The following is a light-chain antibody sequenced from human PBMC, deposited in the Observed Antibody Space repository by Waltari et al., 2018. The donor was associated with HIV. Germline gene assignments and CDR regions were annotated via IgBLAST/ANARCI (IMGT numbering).Light chain of an antibody. Sequence: QSALTQPRSVSGSPGQSVTISCTGTSSDVGGYNYVSWYQQYPGKAPKFMIYDVSKRPSGVPDRFSGSKSGNTASLTISGLQAEDEAGYYCCSYAGSYTVFGGGTKLTVL. J-gene: IGLJ2*01. V-gene: IGLV2-11*01. CDR1: SSDVGGYNY. CDR2: DVS. CDR3: CSYAGSYTV.